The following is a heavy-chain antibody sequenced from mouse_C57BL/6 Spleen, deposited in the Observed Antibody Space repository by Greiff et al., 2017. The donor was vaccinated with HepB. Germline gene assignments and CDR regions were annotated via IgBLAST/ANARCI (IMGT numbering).Heavy chain of an antibody. CDR1: GFTFSSYG. CDR2: ISSGGSYT. Sequence: EVKLMESGGDLVKPGGSLKLSCAASGFTFSSYGMSWVRQTPDKRLEWVATISSGGSYTYYPDSVKGRVTISRDNAKNTLYLQMSSLKSEDTAMYYCARTPGDYFDYWGQGTTLTVSS. V-gene: IGHV5-6*01. J-gene: IGHJ2*01. CDR3: ARTPGDYFDY.